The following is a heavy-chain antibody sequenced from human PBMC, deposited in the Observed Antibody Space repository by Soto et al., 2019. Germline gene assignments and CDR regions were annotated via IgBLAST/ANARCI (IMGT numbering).Heavy chain of an antibody. D-gene: IGHD5-12*01. J-gene: IGHJ6*02. V-gene: IGHV3-74*01. Sequence: EVQLVESGGGLVQPGGSLRLSCAASGFTFSSYWMHWVRQAPGKGLVWVSRINSDGSSTYYADSVKGRFTISRDNAKNTPYLQMNRLRGEDKAWYYWARAGGYDKVTLYYYGLDVWGQGTTVTVSS. CDR3: ARAGGYDKVTLYYYGLDV. CDR1: GFTFSSYW. CDR2: INSDGSST.